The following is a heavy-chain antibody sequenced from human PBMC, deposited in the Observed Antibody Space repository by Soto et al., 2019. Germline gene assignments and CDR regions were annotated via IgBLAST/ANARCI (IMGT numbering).Heavy chain of an antibody. V-gene: IGHV3-23*01. CDR3: AKDGGLKQWLTVYYYYGMDV. D-gene: IGHD6-19*01. CDR2: ISGSGGST. J-gene: IGHJ6*02. CDR1: GFTFSSYA. Sequence: GSLRLSCAASGFTFSSYAMSWVRQAPGKGLEWVSAISGSGGSTYYADSVKGRFTISRDNSKNTLYLQMNSLRAEDTAVYYCAKDGGLKQWLTVYYYYGMDVWGQGTTVTVSS.